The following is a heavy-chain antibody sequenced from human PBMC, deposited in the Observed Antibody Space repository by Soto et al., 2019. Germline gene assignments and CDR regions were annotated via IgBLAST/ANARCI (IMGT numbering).Heavy chain of an antibody. V-gene: IGHV3-11*01. J-gene: IGHJ4*02. Sequence: QVQLVQSGGGSVRPGGSLRLSCEASGFIFSDYYMAWIRQAPGKGLEWVSYISGSGDTIYYADSVKGRFTISRDSAKDSLYLQMNTLRDEDTAIYYCARLGQFDFWGQGTVVTVSS. CDR2: ISGSGDTI. CDR1: GFIFSDYY. CDR3: ARLGQFDF.